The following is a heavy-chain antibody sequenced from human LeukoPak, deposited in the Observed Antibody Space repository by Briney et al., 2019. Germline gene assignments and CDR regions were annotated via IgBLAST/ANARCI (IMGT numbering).Heavy chain of an antibody. J-gene: IGHJ6*02. CDR2: ISAYNGNT. CDR3: ARGNFWSGYYDYYYGMDV. CDR1: GYTFTSYG. D-gene: IGHD3-3*01. Sequence: GASVKVSCKASGYTFTSYGISWVRQAPGQGLEWMGWISAYNGNTNYAQKLQGRVTLTTDTSTSTAYMELRSLRSDDTAVYYCARGNFWSGYYDYYYGMDVWGQGTTVTVSS. V-gene: IGHV1-18*01.